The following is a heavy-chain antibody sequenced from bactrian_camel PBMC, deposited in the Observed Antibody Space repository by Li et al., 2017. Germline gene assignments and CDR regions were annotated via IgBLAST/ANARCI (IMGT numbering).Heavy chain of an antibody. CDR1: GYRSSTYC. D-gene: IGHD5*01. Sequence: HVQLVESGGGSVQAGGSLRLSREASGYRSSTYCMAWFRQGPGKGLEWVTSIYDDGSEAYYQDSAKGRFTISLDKTKPTVYLQMNSLKPEDTAMYSCAAVSTTVVAKAVCREVWDYYPMDYWGQGTQVTVS. V-gene: IGHV3S6*01. J-gene: IGHJ7*01. CDR2: IYDDGSEA.